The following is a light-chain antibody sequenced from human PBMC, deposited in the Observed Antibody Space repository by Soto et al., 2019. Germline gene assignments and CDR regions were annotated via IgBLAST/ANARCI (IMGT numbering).Light chain of an antibody. J-gene: IGKJ3*01. CDR3: MQALQTPFT. CDR1: QSLLHRNGYNY. Sequence: DIVMTQSPLSLPVTPGEPASISCRSSQSLLHRNGYNYLDWYLQKPGQSPQLLIYLGSNRASGVPDRLSGSGSGTDFTLKISRVEAEDVGVYYCMQALQTPFTFGPGTKVDIK. CDR2: LGS. V-gene: IGKV2-28*01.